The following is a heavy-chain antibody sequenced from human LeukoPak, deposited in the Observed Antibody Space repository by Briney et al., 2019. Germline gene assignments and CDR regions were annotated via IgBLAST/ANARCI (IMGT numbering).Heavy chain of an antibody. V-gene: IGHV1-2*06. D-gene: IGHD4-11*01. CDR2: INPNSGGT. Sequence: ASVKVSCKASGYTFTGYYMRWVRQAPGQGLEWMGRINPNSGGTNYAQKFQGRVTMTRDTSISTAYMELSRLRSDDTAVYYCARTTVTTNWFDPWGQGTLVTVSS. CDR1: GYTFTGYY. CDR3: ARTTVTTNWFDP. J-gene: IGHJ5*02.